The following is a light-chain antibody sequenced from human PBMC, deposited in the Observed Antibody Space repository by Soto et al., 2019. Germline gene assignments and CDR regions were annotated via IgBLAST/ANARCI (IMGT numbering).Light chain of an antibody. CDR2: GAS. J-gene: IGKJ4*01. CDR1: QSVSSSY. Sequence: EIVLTQSPGTLSLSPGERATLSCRASQSVSSSYLAWYQQKPGQAPRLLIYGASSMATGIPDRFSGSASGTDFTLTISRLESEDFAVYYCQQYDSSPLTFGGGTKVEIK. V-gene: IGKV3-20*01. CDR3: QQYDSSPLT.